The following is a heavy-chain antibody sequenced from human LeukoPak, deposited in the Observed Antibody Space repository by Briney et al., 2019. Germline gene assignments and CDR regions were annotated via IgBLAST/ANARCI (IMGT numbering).Heavy chain of an antibody. Sequence: PSETLSLTCTVSGGSISSYYWSWIRQPPGKGLEWIGYIYYSGSTNYNPSLKSRVTISVDTSKNQFSLKLSSVSAADTAVYYCARVGGGSYYYYGMDVWGQGTTVTVSS. CDR1: GGSISSYY. V-gene: IGHV4-59*01. D-gene: IGHD2-15*01. CDR2: IYYSGST. CDR3: ARVGGGSYYYYGMDV. J-gene: IGHJ6*02.